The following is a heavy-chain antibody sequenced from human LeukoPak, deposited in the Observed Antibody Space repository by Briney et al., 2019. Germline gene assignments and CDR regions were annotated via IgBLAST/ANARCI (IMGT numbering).Heavy chain of an antibody. D-gene: IGHD5-12*01. V-gene: IGHV4-4*07. Sequence: SETLSLTRTVSGGSPTGDYGTWIRQPAGEGLEWIGRVSDTGRAYYNPSLERRVTISLDTSNNRFSLKVTSVTAADTAVYYCARGTDMTPICGYYSFVYWGQGTLVSVSS. CDR2: VSDTGRA. CDR3: ARGTDMTPICGYYSFVY. J-gene: IGHJ4*02. CDR1: GGSPTGDY.